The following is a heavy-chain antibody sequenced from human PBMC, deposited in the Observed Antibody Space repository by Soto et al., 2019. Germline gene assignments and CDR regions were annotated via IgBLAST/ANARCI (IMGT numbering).Heavy chain of an antibody. D-gene: IGHD1-26*01. CDR2: INAGNGST. V-gene: IGHV1-3*01. CDR3: AREGAPESWFDP. CDR1: GYTFTSYA. Sequence: ASVKVSCKASGYTFTSYAMHWVRQAPGQRLEWMGWINAGNGSTKYSQKFQGRVTITRDTSASTAYMELSSLRSEDTAVYYCAREGAPESWFDPWGQGTLVT. J-gene: IGHJ5*02.